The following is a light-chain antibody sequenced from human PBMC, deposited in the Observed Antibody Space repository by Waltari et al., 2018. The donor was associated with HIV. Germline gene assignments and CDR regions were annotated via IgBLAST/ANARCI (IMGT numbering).Light chain of an antibody. CDR2: ANN. Sequence: QSLLTQQHSVSGAPGQRVTIPCTGSSSNIRAGYAVHRYHQVPGTAPKLVIYANNNRASGVPDRFSGSKFGPSASLAITGLQAEDEGTYYCQSYDSGSSGSVFGGGTKLTVL. V-gene: IGLV1-40*01. CDR3: QSYDSGSSGSV. CDR1: SSNIRAGYA. J-gene: IGLJ2*01.